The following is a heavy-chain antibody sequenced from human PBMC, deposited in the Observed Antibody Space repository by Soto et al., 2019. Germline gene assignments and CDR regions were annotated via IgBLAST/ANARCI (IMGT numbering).Heavy chain of an antibody. D-gene: IGHD4-17*01. J-gene: IGHJ4*02. CDR3: ASGLPDYGDYPFDY. CDR1: GYTFPSYA. CDR2: INAGNGNT. V-gene: IGHV1-3*01. Sequence: ASVKVSCKASGYTFPSYAMHWVRQAPGQRLEWMGWINAGNGNTKYSQKFQGRVTITRDTSASTAYMELSSLRSEDTAVYYCASGLPDYGDYPFDYWGQGTLDPVSS.